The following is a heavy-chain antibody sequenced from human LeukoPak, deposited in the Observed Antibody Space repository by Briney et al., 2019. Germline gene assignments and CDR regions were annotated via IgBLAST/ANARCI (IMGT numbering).Heavy chain of an antibody. Sequence: GGSLRLSCVVSGFTFSTNSMSWVRQAPGKGLEWVSSIDSFGTSVYYADSVKGRFTVSRDSAKNSLYLQMSSLRAEDTAVYYCTRDHEYWSVTDYWGQGTLVTVSS. CDR2: IDSFGTSV. J-gene: IGHJ4*02. CDR3: TRDHEYWSVTDY. CDR1: GFTFSTNS. V-gene: IGHV3-21*01. D-gene: IGHD2/OR15-2a*01.